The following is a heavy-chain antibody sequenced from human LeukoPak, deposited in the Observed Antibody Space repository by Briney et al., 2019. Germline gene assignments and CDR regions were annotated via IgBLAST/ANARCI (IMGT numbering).Heavy chain of an antibody. CDR1: GYTFTSYY. J-gene: IGHJ5*02. V-gene: IGHV1-46*01. Sequence: ASVKVSCKASGYTFTSYYMHWVRQAPGQGLEWMGIINPSGGSTSYAQKFQGRVTMTRDTSTSTVYMELSSLRSEDTAVYYCARDLGSRDYYDSSGYPGWWFDPWGQGTLVTVSS. CDR2: INPSGGST. CDR3: ARDLGSRDYYDSSGYPGWWFDP. D-gene: IGHD3-22*01.